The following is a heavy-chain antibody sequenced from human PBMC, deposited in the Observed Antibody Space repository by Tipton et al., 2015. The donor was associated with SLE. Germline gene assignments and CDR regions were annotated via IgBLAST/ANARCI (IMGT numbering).Heavy chain of an antibody. CDR2: FSYSGST. V-gene: IGHV4-39*07. Sequence: GLVKPSETLSLTCTVSGGSISSSSFYWAWIRQPPGKGLEWIGTFSYSGSTYYNPSLKSRVTISVDPAKNQFSMKLTSVTAADTAVYYCARGMLTWRGAIIGVDVWGQGTSVNVSS. D-gene: IGHD2-8*01. CDR3: ARGMLTWRGAIIGVDV. J-gene: IGHJ6*02. CDR1: GGSISSSSFY.